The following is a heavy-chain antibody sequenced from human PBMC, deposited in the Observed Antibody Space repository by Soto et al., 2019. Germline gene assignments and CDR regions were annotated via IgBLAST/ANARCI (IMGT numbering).Heavy chain of an antibody. D-gene: IGHD2-21*02. Sequence: ASVKVSCKASGYTLTTFAIHWVRQAPGQGLEWMGWINAGNGNTKYSQKFQGRVTITRDTSANTAYMELSSLRSEDTAVYYCARSIVVVTALDYWGQGTLVTVSS. J-gene: IGHJ4*02. V-gene: IGHV1-3*01. CDR3: ARSIVVVTALDY. CDR2: INAGNGNT. CDR1: GYTLTTFA.